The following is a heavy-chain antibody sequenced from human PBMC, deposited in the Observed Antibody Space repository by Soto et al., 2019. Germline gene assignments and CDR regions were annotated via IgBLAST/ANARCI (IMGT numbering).Heavy chain of an antibody. V-gene: IGHV3-30-3*01. J-gene: IGHJ3*02. CDR1: GFTFSSYA. CDR2: ISYDGSNK. D-gene: IGHD4-4*01. Sequence: QVQLVESGGGVVQPGRSLRLSCAASGFTFSSYAMHWVRQAPGKGLEWVAVISYDGSNKYYADSVKGRFTISRDNSKNTLYLQMNSLGAEDTAVYYCAREAVTYDAFDIWGQGTMVTVSS. CDR3: AREAVTYDAFDI.